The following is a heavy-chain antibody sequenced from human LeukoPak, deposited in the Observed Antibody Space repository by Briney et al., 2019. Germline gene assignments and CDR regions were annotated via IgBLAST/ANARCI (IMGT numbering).Heavy chain of an antibody. CDR1: GGSFSGYY. CDR2: INHSGST. D-gene: IGHD3-22*01. J-gene: IGHJ4*02. Sequence: SETLSLTCAVYGGSFSGYYWSWIRQPPGKGLEWIGEINHSGSTNYNPSLKSRVTISVDTSKNQFSLQLNSVTPEDTAVYYCAREAYYYDSSGYSMFDYWGQGTLVTVSS. V-gene: IGHV4-34*01. CDR3: AREAYYYDSSGYSMFDY.